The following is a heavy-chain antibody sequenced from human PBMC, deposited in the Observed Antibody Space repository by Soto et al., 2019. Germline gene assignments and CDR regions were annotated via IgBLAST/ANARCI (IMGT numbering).Heavy chain of an antibody. CDR1: GFTFSDYA. J-gene: IGHJ4*02. CDR2: VSHDGRNT. Sequence: VQLVESGGGVVQPGRSLRLSCAASGFTFSDYAMHWVRQAPGKGLEWVAVVSHDGRNTHYADSVKGRFTISRDSSKNRCSLEMTSLRAEDTAVYYGAKGGRQWLVTSDFNYWGQGALVTVSS. D-gene: IGHD6-19*01. CDR3: AKGGRQWLVTSDFNY. V-gene: IGHV3-30*18.